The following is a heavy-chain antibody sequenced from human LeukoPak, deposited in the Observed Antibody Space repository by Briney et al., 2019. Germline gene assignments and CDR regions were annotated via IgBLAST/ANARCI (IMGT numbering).Heavy chain of an antibody. J-gene: IGHJ4*02. D-gene: IGHD3-22*01. Sequence: GGSLRLSCAASGFTFSSYGMHWVRQAPGKGLEWVAVIWYDGSNKYYADSVKGRFTISRDNSKNTLYLQMNSLRAEDTAVYYCARGYYDSSSYYGGVDYWGQGTLVTVSS. V-gene: IGHV3-33*01. CDR1: GFTFSSYG. CDR2: IWYDGSNK. CDR3: ARGYYDSSSYYGGVDY.